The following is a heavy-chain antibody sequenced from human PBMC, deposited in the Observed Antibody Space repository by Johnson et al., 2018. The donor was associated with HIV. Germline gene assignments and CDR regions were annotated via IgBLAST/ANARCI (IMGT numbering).Heavy chain of an antibody. CDR2: IRYDGSNK. Sequence: QMQLVESGGGVVQPGGSLRLSCVVSGFTFSSYGMHWVRQAPGKGLEWVAFIRYDGSNKYYADSVKGRFTISRDNSKNTLYLQMNSLRAEDTAVYYCASDWGSRHAFDIWGKGTMVTVSS. J-gene: IGHJ3*02. D-gene: IGHD7-27*01. CDR3: ASDWGSRHAFDI. CDR1: GFTFSSYG. V-gene: IGHV3-30*02.